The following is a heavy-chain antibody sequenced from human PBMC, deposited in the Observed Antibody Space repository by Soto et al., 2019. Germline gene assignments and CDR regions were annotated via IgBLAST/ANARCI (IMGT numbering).Heavy chain of an antibody. Sequence: ASVKVSCKASGGTFSSYTISWVRQAPGQGLEWMGRIIPILGIANYAQKFQGRVTITADKSTSTAYMELSSLRSEDTAVYYCARDLDLLVVVPAATWFDPWGQGTLVTVSS. CDR1: GGTFSSYT. CDR3: ARDLDLLVVVPAATWFDP. V-gene: IGHV1-69*04. CDR2: IIPILGIA. D-gene: IGHD2-2*01. J-gene: IGHJ5*02.